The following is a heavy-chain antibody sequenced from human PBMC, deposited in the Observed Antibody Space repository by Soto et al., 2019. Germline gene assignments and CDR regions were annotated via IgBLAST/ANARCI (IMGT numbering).Heavy chain of an antibody. V-gene: IGHV3-74*01. CDR3: ARGAQTSGTPQAN. J-gene: IGHJ4*02. D-gene: IGHD6-19*01. Sequence: CGSLGLSCTACGVSFCGYWMHWFRKTPGKVLVSVSRINSDGGAAHYADFSKGRFTISRDNAKNTLYLQMYSLRADDTALYYCARGAQTSGTPQANWGQGTLVTVSS. CDR1: GVSFCGYW. CDR2: INSDGGAA.